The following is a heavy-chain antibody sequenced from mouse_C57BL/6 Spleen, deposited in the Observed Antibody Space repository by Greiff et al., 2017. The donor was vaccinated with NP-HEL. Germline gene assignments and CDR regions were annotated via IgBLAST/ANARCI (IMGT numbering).Heavy chain of an antibody. D-gene: IGHD1-1*01. CDR1: GYTFTDYN. CDR2: INPNNGGT. CDR3: ARRWGNGSSLFDY. J-gene: IGHJ2*01. Sequence: VQLQQSGPELVKPGASVKIPCKASGYTFTDYNMDWVKQSHGKSLEWIGDINPNNGGTIYNQKFKGKATLTVDKSSSTAYMELRSLTSEDTAVYYCARRWGNGSSLFDYWGQGTTLTVSS. V-gene: IGHV1-18*01.